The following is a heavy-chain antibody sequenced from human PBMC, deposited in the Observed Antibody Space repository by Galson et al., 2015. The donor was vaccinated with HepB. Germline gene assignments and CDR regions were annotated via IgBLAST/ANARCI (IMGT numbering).Heavy chain of an antibody. D-gene: IGHD6-19*01. Sequence: SLRLSCAASGFTFSDYWMSWVRQAPGRGLEWVANIKQAGSVKYYVDSVKGRFTVSRDNARNSLYLQMNSLRAEDTAVYYCAREGWYEDGFDYWGQGTLVTVSS. CDR1: GFTFSDYW. CDR3: AREGWYEDGFDY. CDR2: IKQAGSVK. V-gene: IGHV3-7*01. J-gene: IGHJ4*02.